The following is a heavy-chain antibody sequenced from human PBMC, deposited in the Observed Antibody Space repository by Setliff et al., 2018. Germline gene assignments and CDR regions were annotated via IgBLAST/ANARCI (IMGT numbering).Heavy chain of an antibody. V-gene: IGHV4-34*12. D-gene: IGHD1-26*01. CDR2: IIHSEST. CDR3: ARSFSRSGKFLLDY. CDR1: GGSFSGYY. J-gene: IGHJ4*02. Sequence: PSETLSLTCAVYGGSFSGYYWSWIRQPPGKRLEWIGEIIHSESTHYNPSLKRRVTISMDTSKNQFSLKVPSVTAADTAAYYCARSFSRSGKFLLDYWGQGALVIVSS.